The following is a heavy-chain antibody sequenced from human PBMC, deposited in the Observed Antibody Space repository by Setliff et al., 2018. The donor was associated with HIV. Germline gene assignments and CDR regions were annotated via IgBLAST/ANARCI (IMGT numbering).Heavy chain of an antibody. CDR3: AKTYNWNDVHYYYMDV. V-gene: IGHV3-23*01. Sequence: GESLKISCAASGFTFSTYAMSWVRQAPGKGLEWVSGISGWGDSTYNADSVKGRFTISRDNSKNTLYLQMNSLRAEDTAVYYCAKTYNWNDVHYYYMDVWGKGTTVTVSS. CDR1: GFTFSTYA. D-gene: IGHD1-1*01. CDR2: ISGWGDST. J-gene: IGHJ6*03.